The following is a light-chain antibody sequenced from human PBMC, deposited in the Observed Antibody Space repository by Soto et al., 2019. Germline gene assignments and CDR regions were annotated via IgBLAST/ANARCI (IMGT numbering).Light chain of an antibody. J-gene: IGKJ1*01. V-gene: IGKV1-6*01. CDR3: LQDSNHPGT. CDR1: QGIRND. Sequence: ALKETESPSALSETVGERVTITWRESQGIRNDLVWYQKKQGKAPKLLIYAASSLQSGVPSRFSGSESGTDFTLTISILQPKDFAIYSCLQDSNHPGTFGQGTRWIS. CDR2: AAS.